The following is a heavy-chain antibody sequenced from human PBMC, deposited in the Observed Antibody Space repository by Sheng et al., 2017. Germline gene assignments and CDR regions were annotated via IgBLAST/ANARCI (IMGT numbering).Heavy chain of an antibody. D-gene: IGHD2-15*01. J-gene: IGHJ5*02. CDR3: ARDLEGVAARGNWFDP. CDR1: GYSISSGYY. CDR2: IYHSGST. V-gene: IGHV4-38-2*02. Sequence: VQLQESGPGLVKPSETLSLTCAVSGYSISSGYYWGWIRQPPGKGLEWIGSIYHSGSTYYIPSLKSRVTISVDTSKNQFSLKLSSVTAADTAVYYCARDLEGVAARGNWFDPWGQGTLVTVSS.